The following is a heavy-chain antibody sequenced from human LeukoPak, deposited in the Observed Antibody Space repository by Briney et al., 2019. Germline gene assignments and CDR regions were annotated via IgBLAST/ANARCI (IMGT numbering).Heavy chain of an antibody. CDR2: MNPNSGNT. CDR1: GYTFTSYD. J-gene: IGHJ4*02. Sequence: ASVKVSCKASGYTFTSYDINWVRQATGQGLEWMGWMNPNSGNTGYAQKFQGRVTTTRNTSISTAYMELSSLRSEDTAVYYCARGRYCSSTSCYNDDYWGQGTLVTVSS. V-gene: IGHV1-8*01. D-gene: IGHD2-2*02. CDR3: ARGRYCSSTSCYNDDY.